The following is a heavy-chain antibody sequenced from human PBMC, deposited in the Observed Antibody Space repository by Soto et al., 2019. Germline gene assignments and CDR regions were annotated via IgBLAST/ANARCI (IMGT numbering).Heavy chain of an antibody. CDR3: ERGRSGQIVVFY. D-gene: IGHD1-26*01. J-gene: IGHJ4*02. CDR1: GYTFTGHY. V-gene: IGHV1-2*02. Sequence: ASVKVSCKASGYTFTGHYIHWVRQAPEQGPEWMGEIGPESGATRYAQKFQGRVTMTRDTSITTVYMELNNLSPDDTAVYYCERGRSGQIVVFYWGQGTPVTVPQ. CDR2: IGPESGAT.